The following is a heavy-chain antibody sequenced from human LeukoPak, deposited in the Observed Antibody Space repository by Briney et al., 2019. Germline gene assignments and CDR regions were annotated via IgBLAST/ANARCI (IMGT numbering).Heavy chain of an antibody. V-gene: IGHV4-61*01. D-gene: IGHD2-15*01. CDR3: ARGYGHFDY. CDR1: GGSFSSGSYY. J-gene: IGHJ4*02. CDR2: IYYSGST. Sequence: SETLSLTCTVSGGSFSSGSYYWSWIRQPPGKGLEWIGYIYYSGSTNYNPSLKSRVTISVDTSKNQFSLKLSSVTAADTAVYYCARGYGHFDYWGQGTLVTVSS.